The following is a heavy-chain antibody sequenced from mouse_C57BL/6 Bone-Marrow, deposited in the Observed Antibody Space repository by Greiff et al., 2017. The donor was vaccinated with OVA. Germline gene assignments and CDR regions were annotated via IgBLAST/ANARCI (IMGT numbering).Heavy chain of an antibody. CDR2: IYPGSGST. J-gene: IGHJ1*03. CDR1: GYTFTSYW. D-gene: IGHD2-1*01. V-gene: IGHV1-55*01. CDR3: ARWTMVAFDV. Sequence: QVQLKQPGAELVKPGASVKMSCKASGYTFTSYWITWVKQRPGQGLEWIGDIYPGSGSTNYNEKFKSKATLTVDTSYSTAYLQLSSLTSEDAAVYYCARWTMVAFDVWGTGTTVTVSS.